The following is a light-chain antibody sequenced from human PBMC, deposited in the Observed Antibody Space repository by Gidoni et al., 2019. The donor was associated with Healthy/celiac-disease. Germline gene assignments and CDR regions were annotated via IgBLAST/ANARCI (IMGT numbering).Light chain of an antibody. CDR2: EAS. Sequence: DFQMSKSPSSLSAAVGDRVLSTCQASRDSSNYLNWYQQKPGYAPKLLIYEASNLETGVPARFSGSGSGTDFTLTISRLQPEDIGAYYCQQYDKLPLTFGEGTKVEIK. CDR1: RDSSNY. J-gene: IGKJ4*01. V-gene: IGKV1-33*01. CDR3: QQYDKLPLT.